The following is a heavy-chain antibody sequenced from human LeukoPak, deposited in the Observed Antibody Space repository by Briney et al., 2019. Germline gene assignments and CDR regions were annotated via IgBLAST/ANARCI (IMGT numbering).Heavy chain of an antibody. CDR3: AELGITMIGGV. Sequence: GGSLRLSCAASGFTFSSYEMNWVRQAPEKGLEWVSYISSRGSTIYYADSVKGRFTISRDNAKNSLYLQMNSLRAEDTAVYYCAELGITMIGGVWGKGTTVTISS. J-gene: IGHJ6*04. CDR1: GFTFSSYE. CDR2: ISSRGSTI. V-gene: IGHV3-48*03. D-gene: IGHD3-10*02.